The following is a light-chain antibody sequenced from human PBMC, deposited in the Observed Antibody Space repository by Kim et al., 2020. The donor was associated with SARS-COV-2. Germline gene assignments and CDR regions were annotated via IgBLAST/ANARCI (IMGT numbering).Light chain of an antibody. CDR2: GNS. Sequence: RITVPYAGSSCNIGAGYDVNWYQQLPGTAPKLLIYGNSNRPSGVPDRFSGSKSGTSASLAITGLQAEDEADYYCQSYDSSLSGWVFGGGTQLTVL. V-gene: IGLV1-40*01. CDR1: SCNIGAGYD. CDR3: QSYDSSLSGWV. J-gene: IGLJ3*02.